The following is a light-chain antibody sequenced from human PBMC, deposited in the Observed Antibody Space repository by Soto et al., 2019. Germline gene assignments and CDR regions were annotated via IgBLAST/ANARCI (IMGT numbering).Light chain of an antibody. CDR1: QSVSSN. CDR3: QPYDNGPPT. J-gene: IGKJ2*01. Sequence: EIVMTQSPATLSVSPGERATLSCRASQSVSSNLAWYQQKPGQAPRLLIYGASTRATGIPARFSGSGSLTGSPLTVSSLQAEDVAVYCCQPYDNGPPTFGQWTKVEIK. V-gene: IGKV3-15*01. CDR2: GAS.